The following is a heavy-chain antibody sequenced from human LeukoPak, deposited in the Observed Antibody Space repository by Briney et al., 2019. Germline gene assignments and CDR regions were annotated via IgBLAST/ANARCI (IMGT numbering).Heavy chain of an antibody. CDR2: FDPEDGET. J-gene: IGHJ4*02. V-gene: IGHV1-24*01. D-gene: IGHD3-9*01. CDR1: GYTLTELS. Sequence: ASVKASCTVSGYTLTELSMHWGRQVPGQGLKGMGAFDPEDGETIYAQKFQGRGTMTEDTSTDTAYMELSSLRSEDTAVYYCAAGLPHDWLPTDYWGQGTLVTVSS. CDR3: AAGLPHDWLPTDY.